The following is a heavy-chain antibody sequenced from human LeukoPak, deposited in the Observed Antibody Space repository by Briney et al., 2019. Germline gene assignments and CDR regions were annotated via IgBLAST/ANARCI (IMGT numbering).Heavy chain of an antibody. CDR1: GFTFSSYE. CDR3: ARDDPYYYDSSGYCDY. D-gene: IGHD3-22*01. J-gene: IGHJ4*02. Sequence: GGSLRLSCAASGFTFSSYEMNWVRQAPGKGLEWVSYISTSGSTTYYADSVKGRFTISRDNAKNSLYLQMNSLRAEDTAVYYCARDDPYYYDSSGYCDYWGQGTLVTVSS. V-gene: IGHV3-48*03. CDR2: ISTSGSTT.